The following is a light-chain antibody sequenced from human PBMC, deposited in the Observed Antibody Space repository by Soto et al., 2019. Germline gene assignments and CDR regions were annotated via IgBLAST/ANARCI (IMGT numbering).Light chain of an antibody. CDR3: QQYAVSPIT. J-gene: IGKJ5*01. V-gene: IGKV3-20*01. CDR2: AAS. CDR1: QSVSSY. Sequence: EIVLTQSPATLCLSPGERATLSCRASQSVSSYLAWYQQKPGQAPRLLIYAASTRATGIPDRFSGSGSGTDFTLTISRLEPEDFAVFYCQQYAVSPITFGQGTRLEIK.